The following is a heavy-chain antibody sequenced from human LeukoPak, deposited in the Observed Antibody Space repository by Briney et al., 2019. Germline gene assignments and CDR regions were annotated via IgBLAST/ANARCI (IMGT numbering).Heavy chain of an antibody. D-gene: IGHD2-15*01. Sequence: SQTLSLTCAVSGGSISSGGYSWSWIRQPPGKGLEWIGYIYHSGSTYYNPSLKSRVTISVDRSKNQFSLKLSSVTAADTAVYYCARESRIEDYFDYWGQGTLVTVSS. CDR2: IYHSGST. J-gene: IGHJ4*02. V-gene: IGHV4-30-2*01. CDR1: GGSISSGGYS. CDR3: ARESRIEDYFDY.